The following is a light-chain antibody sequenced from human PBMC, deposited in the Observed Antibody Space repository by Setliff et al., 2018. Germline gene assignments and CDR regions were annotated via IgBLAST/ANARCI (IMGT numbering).Light chain of an antibody. Sequence: QSALTQPRSVSGSPGQSVTISCTGTSRDVGGYKYVSWYQQLPDKAPKVMIYDVTKRPSGVPDRFSGSKSGNTASLTISGLQAEDEGDYYCCSYAGSYSVVFGGGTKGTVL. CDR2: DVT. J-gene: IGLJ2*01. CDR1: SRDVGGYKY. V-gene: IGLV2-11*01. CDR3: CSYAGSYSVV.